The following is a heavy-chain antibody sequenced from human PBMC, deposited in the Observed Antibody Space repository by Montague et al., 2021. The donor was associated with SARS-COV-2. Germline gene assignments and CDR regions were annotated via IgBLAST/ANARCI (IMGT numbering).Heavy chain of an antibody. CDR2: INHSGST. CDR3: ARVRYYGSGTSLGMDV. Sequence: SETLSLTCAVYGGSFGGYYWNWIRQPPGKGLEWIGEINHSGSTNYNPSLKSRVTMSVDTSKNQFSLKLSSVTAADTAVYYCARVRYYGSGTSLGMDVWGQGTTVTVSS. V-gene: IGHV4-34*01. D-gene: IGHD3-10*01. CDR1: GGSFGGYY. J-gene: IGHJ6*02.